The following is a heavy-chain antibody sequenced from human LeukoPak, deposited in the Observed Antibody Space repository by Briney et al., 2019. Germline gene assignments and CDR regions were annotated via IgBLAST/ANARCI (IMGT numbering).Heavy chain of an antibody. CDR2: ISSSSYI. J-gene: IGHJ4*02. D-gene: IGHD6-13*01. V-gene: IGHV3-21*01. CDR1: GFTFSSYS. CDR3: ARGFEQQLASTDY. Sequence: PGGSLRLSCAASGFTFSSYSMNWVRQAPGKGLEWVSSISSSSYICYADSVKGRFTISRDNAKNSLYLQMNSLKAEDTAVYYCARGFEQQLASTDYWAQGTLVTVSS.